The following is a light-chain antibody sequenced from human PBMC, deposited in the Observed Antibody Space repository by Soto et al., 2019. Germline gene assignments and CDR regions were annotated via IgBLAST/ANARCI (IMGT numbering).Light chain of an antibody. Sequence: DIQMTQSPSTLSASVGDRVTITCRASQSIRSWLAWYQQKPGKAPKLLIYDASSLKSGVPSRFSGSGSGTEFTLTISSLQPEDSATYYCQQYNSYRAFGQGTKVDIK. CDR1: QSIRSW. J-gene: IGKJ1*01. CDR3: QQYNSYRA. CDR2: DAS. V-gene: IGKV1-5*01.